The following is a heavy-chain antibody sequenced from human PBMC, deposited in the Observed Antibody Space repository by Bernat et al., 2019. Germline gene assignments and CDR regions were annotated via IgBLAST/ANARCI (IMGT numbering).Heavy chain of an antibody. D-gene: IGHD6-13*01. CDR3: ARDGSLYSSSWGFYYYYGMDV. J-gene: IGHJ6*02. CDR2: INPNSGGT. V-gene: IGHV1-2*04. Sequence: QVQLVQSGAEVKKPGASVKVSCKASGYTFTGYYMHWVRQAPGQGLEWMGWINPNSGGTNYAQKFQGWVTMTRDTSISTAYMELSRLRSDDTAVYYCARDGSLYSSSWGFYYYYGMDVWGQGTTVTVSS. CDR1: GYTFTGYY.